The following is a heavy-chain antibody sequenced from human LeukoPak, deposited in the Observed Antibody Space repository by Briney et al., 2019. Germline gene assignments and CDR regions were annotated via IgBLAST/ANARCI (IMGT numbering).Heavy chain of an antibody. CDR1: GFTFSSYG. V-gene: IGHV3-33*01. J-gene: IGHJ4*02. Sequence: GRSLRLSCAASGFTFSSYGMHWVRQAPGKGLEWVAVIWYDGSNKYYADSVKGRFTISRDNSKNTLYLQMNSLRAEDTAVYYCARVAEQQLEIDYWGQGTLVIVSS. D-gene: IGHD6-13*01. CDR2: IWYDGSNK. CDR3: ARVAEQQLEIDY.